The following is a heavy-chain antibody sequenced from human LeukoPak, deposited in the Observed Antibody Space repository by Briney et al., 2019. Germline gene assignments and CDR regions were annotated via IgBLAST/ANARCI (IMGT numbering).Heavy chain of an antibody. CDR3: ASEPSTGTTTWFDP. V-gene: IGHV4-39*07. Sequence: SETLSLTCTVSGGSISSGSYYWGWIRQPPGKGLEWIGSIYYSGITYYNPSLRSRVTISVDTSKNQFSLKLSSVTAADTAVYYCASEPSTGTTTWFDPWGQGTLVTVSS. J-gene: IGHJ5*02. CDR2: IYYSGIT. D-gene: IGHD1-7*01. CDR1: GGSISSGSYY.